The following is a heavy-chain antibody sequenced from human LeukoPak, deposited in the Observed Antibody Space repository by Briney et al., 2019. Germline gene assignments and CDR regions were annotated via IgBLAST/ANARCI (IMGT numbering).Heavy chain of an antibody. CDR2: IKEDGSQK. J-gene: IGHJ4*02. V-gene: IGHV3-7*01. Sequence: PGGSLRLSCAASGFTFSSYWVSWVRQAPGKRLEWVANIKEDGSQKNYVDSVEGRFTISRDNAKKTLSLQMISLRAEDTAVYYCARDRPYGSYDYWGQGALVTVSS. D-gene: IGHD3-10*01. CDR3: ARDRPYGSYDY. CDR1: GFTFSSYW.